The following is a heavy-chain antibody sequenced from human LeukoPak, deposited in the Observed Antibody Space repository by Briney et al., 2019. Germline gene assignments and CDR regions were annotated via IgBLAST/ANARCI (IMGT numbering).Heavy chain of an antibody. V-gene: IGHV3-53*01. Sequence: PGGSLRLSCAASGFTVSSNYMSWVRQAPGKGLEWVSVIYSGGSTYYADSVKGRFTISRDNFKNTLYLQMNSLRAEDTAVYYCARDTYYYDSSGYYSDYWGQGTLVTVSS. CDR2: IYSGGST. CDR1: GFTVSSNY. J-gene: IGHJ4*02. D-gene: IGHD3-22*01. CDR3: ARDTYYYDSSGYYSDY.